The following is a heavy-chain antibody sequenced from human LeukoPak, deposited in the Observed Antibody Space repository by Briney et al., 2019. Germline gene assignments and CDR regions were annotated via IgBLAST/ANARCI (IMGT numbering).Heavy chain of an antibody. CDR2: IYHRGTT. J-gene: IGHJ2*01. V-gene: IGHV4-38-2*02. CDR1: GYSISSDYC. CDR3: ARVSGRFTWYFDL. Sequence: SETLSLTCTVSGYSISSDYCWGWIRQPPGKGLEWIGNIYHRGTTYYNPSLKSRVTISVDTSKNQFSLKLSSVTAADTAVYYCARVSGRFTWYFDLWGRGTLVTVSS.